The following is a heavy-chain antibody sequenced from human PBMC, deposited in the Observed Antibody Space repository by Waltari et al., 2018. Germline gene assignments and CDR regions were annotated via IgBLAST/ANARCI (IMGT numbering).Heavy chain of an antibody. CDR3: ARDQRDSSSWLPVGMDV. J-gene: IGHJ6*02. D-gene: IGHD6-13*01. V-gene: IGHV4-39*07. Sequence: QLQLQESGPGLVKPSETLSLTCTVSGGSISSSSYYWGWIRQPPGKGLEWIGSIYYSGSTYYNPSLKSRVTISVDTSKNQFSLKLSSVTAADTAVYYCARDQRDSSSWLPVGMDVWGQGTTVTVSS. CDR2: IYYSGST. CDR1: GGSISSSSYY.